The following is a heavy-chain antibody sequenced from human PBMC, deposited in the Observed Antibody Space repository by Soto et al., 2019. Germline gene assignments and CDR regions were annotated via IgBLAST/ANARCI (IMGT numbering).Heavy chain of an antibody. D-gene: IGHD2-2*01. CDR1: GYTFTSYA. Sequence: GASVKVSCKASGYTFTSYAMHWVRQAPGQRLEWMGWINAGNGNTKYSQKFQGRVTITRDTSASTAYMELSSLRSEGMAVYSCGAPGGRDIVVGRDIVVLPSALTSRHNWFDPWGQGTLVTVSS. CDR2: INAGNGNT. CDR3: GAPGGRDIVVGRDIVVLPSALTSRHNWFDP. J-gene: IGHJ5*02. V-gene: IGHV1-3*01.